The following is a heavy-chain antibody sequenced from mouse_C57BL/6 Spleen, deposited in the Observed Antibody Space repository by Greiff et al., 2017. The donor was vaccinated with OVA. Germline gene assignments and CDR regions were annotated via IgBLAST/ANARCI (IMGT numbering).Heavy chain of an antibody. J-gene: IGHJ2*01. CDR2: ISDGGSYT. V-gene: IGHV5-4*01. Sequence: DVKLVESGGGLVKPGGSLKLSCAASGFTFSSYAMSWVRQTPEKRLEWVATISDGGSYTYYPDNVKGRFTISRDNAKNNLYLQMSHLKSEDTAMYYCARDRSYYSNYGFDYWGQGTTLTVSS. CDR1: GFTFSSYA. CDR3: ARDRSYYSNYGFDY. D-gene: IGHD2-5*01.